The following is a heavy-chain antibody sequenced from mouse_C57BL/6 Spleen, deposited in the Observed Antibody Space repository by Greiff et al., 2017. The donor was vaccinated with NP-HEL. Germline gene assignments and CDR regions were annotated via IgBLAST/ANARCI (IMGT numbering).Heavy chain of an antibody. V-gene: IGHV5-12*01. CDR1: GFTFSDYY. CDR2: ISNGGGST. Sequence: EVKVVESGGGLVQPGGSLKLSCAASGFTFSDYYMYWVRQTPEKRLEWVAYISNGGGSTYYPDTVKGRFTISRDNAKNTLYLQMSRLKSEDTAMYYCARGGLLRYYAMDYWGQGTSVTVSS. CDR3: ARGGLLRYYAMDY. J-gene: IGHJ4*01. D-gene: IGHD2-3*01.